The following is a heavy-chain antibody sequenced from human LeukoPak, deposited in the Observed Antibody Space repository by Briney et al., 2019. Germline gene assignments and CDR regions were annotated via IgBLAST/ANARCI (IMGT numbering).Heavy chain of an antibody. V-gene: IGHV4-39*01. CDR3: ARQGTLDYDILTALFDF. Sequence: PSETLSLTCTVSGGSFSNSDYYWVWFRQPPGKGLEWIGSIYYSGTIYYNSSLKSRVTISVDTSKNQFSLKLSSVTAADTAVYYCARQGTLDYDILTALFDFWGQGTLVTVSS. D-gene: IGHD3-9*01. J-gene: IGHJ4*02. CDR1: GGSFSNSDYY. CDR2: IYYSGTI.